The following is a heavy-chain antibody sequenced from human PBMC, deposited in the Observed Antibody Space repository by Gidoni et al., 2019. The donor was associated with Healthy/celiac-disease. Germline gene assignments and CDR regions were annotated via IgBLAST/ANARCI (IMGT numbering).Heavy chain of an antibody. Sequence: EVQLVESGGGLVQPGGSLRLSCSASGFTFSSYAMHWVRQAPGKGLEYVSAISSNGGSTYYADSVKGRFTISRDNSKNTLYLQMSSLRAEDTAVYYCVKDPTGHFLPHSGSYYGGFDYWGQGTLVTVSS. V-gene: IGHV3-64D*09. CDR3: VKDPTGHFLPHSGSYYGGFDY. D-gene: IGHD1-26*01. J-gene: IGHJ4*02. CDR2: ISSNGGST. CDR1: GFTFSSYA.